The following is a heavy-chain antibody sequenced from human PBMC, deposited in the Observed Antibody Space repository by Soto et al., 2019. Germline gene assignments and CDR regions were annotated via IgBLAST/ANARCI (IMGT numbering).Heavy chain of an antibody. Sequence: GGSLRLSCAASGFTFSSYAMHWFRQAPGKGLEWVAVISYDGSNKYYADSVKGRFTISRDNSKNTLYLQMNSLRAEDTAVYYCARDLWKIAAAGLDYWGQGTLVTVS. V-gene: IGHV3-30-3*01. J-gene: IGHJ4*02. D-gene: IGHD6-13*01. CDR2: ISYDGSNK. CDR1: GFTFSSYA. CDR3: ARDLWKIAAAGLDY.